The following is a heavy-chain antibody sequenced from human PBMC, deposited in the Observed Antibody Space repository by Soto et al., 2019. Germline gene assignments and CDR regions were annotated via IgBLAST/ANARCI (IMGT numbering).Heavy chain of an antibody. CDR1: RGSFSGSY. J-gene: IGHJ6*02. D-gene: IGHD6-6*01. V-gene: IGHV4-34*01. Sequence: SDTLSLTCAVYRGSFSGSYWSWIREPPGKGLEWLGEINHSGSTNYNPSLKSRVTISVDTSKNPFSLKLSSVTAADTAVYYCVRGEQLGDYYYYGMDVWGQGTTVT. CDR2: INHSGST. CDR3: VRGEQLGDYYYYGMDV.